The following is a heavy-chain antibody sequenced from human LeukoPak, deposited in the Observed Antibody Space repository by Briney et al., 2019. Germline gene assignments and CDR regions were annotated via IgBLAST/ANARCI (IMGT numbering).Heavy chain of an antibody. V-gene: IGHV3-30*03. CDR1: GFTFGSYG. D-gene: IGHD3-10*01. J-gene: IGHJ5*02. Sequence: GRSLRLSCAASGFTFGSYGMHWVRQAPGKGLEWVAAISYDGSTKYYVDSVRGRFTISRDNSKNTLYLQMNTLRAEDAAVYYCARDFSLLNGNWFDPWGQGTLVTVSS. CDR3: ARDFSLLNGNWFDP. CDR2: ISYDGSTK.